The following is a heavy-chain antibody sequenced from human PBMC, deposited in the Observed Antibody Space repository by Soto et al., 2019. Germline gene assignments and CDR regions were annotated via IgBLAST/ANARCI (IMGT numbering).Heavy chain of an antibody. V-gene: IGHV4-39*01. D-gene: IGHD2-15*01. CDR3: ARRVLDGKSTYFFDE. CDR2: IYYSGST. CDR1: GGSISSSSYY. Sequence: PSETLSLTCTVSGGSISSSSYYWGWIRQPPGKGLEWIGSIYYSGSTYYNPSLKSRVTISVDTSKNQFSLKLSSVTAADTAVYYCARRVLDGKSTYFFDEWGQGTLVTVPS. J-gene: IGHJ4*02.